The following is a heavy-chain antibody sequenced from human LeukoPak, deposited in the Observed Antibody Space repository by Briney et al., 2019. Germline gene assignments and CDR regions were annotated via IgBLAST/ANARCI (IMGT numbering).Heavy chain of an antibody. J-gene: IGHJ4*02. Sequence: PGGSLRLSCAASGFTFSSYSMNWVRQAPGKGLEWVSSISSSSSYIYSADSVKGRFTISRDNAKNSLYLQMNSLRAEDTAVYYCARGRGSLFDYWGQGTLVTVSS. CDR1: GFTFSSYS. D-gene: IGHD3-16*01. CDR3: ARGRGSLFDY. CDR2: ISSSSSYI. V-gene: IGHV3-21*01.